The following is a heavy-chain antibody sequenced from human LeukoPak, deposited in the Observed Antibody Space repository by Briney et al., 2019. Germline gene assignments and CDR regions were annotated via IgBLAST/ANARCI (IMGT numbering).Heavy chain of an antibody. Sequence: SVKVSCKASGGTFSSYTISWVRQAPGQGLEWMGRIIPILGIANYAQKFQGRVTITADKSTSTAYMELSSLRSEDTAVYYCARALYYYDSNGYLTWFDPWGQGTLVTVSS. V-gene: IGHV1-69*02. D-gene: IGHD3-22*01. J-gene: IGHJ5*02. CDR1: GGTFSSYT. CDR3: ARALYYYDSNGYLTWFDP. CDR2: IIPILGIA.